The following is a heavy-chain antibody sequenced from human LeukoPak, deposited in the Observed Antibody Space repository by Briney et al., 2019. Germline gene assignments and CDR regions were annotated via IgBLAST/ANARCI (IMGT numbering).Heavy chain of an antibody. CDR1: GYTFTSYY. J-gene: IGHJ4*02. CDR3: ARVSSGLERWYYFDY. Sequence: ASVKVSCKASGYTFTSYYMHWVRQAPGQGLEWMGIINPGGGSTSYAQKFQGRVTMTRDTSTSTVYMELSSLRSEDTAVYYCARVSSGLERWYYFDYWGQGTLVTVSS. D-gene: IGHD6-19*01. CDR2: INPGGGST. V-gene: IGHV1-46*01.